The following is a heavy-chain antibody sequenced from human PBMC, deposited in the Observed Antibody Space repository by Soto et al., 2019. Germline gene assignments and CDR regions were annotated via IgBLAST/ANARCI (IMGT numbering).Heavy chain of an antibody. CDR1: GFTFTNSI. J-gene: IGHJ4*02. D-gene: IGHD4-17*01. Sequence: EVQLLESGGGLIQSGGSLRLSCAASGFTFTNSIMTWVRQTPGKGLEWVATITGSGTRTDYADSVKGRFTISRDNSKNTVYLQVTSLRVEYMALYYCARGRGDYRPFDYWGQGTLVTV. V-gene: IGHV3-23*01. CDR3: ARGRGDYRPFDY. CDR2: ITGSGTRT.